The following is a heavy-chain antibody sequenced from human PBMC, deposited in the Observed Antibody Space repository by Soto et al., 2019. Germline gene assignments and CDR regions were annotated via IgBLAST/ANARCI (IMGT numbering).Heavy chain of an antibody. CDR2: IDPSGGST. CDR3: ARDLTGGPTYYDFWSGYSPVDY. D-gene: IGHD3-3*01. V-gene: IGHV1-46*03. CDR1: GYNFTSYY. J-gene: IGHJ4*02. Sequence: GVSVKVSCKASGYNFTSYYMHWVRQAPGQGLEWMGIIDPSGGSTSYAQKFQGRVSMTRDTSTSTVYMNLSSLRSEDTAVYYCARDLTGGPTYYDFWSGYSPVDYWGLGTLVTVSS.